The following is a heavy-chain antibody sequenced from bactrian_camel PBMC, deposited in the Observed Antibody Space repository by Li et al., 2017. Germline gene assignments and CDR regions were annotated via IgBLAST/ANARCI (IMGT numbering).Heavy chain of an antibody. J-gene: IGHJ4*01. CDR2: IYSDVSNT. D-gene: IGHD1*01. Sequence: HVQLVESGGAMVQPGWSLTLSCAASGFTFSSSTMTWVRQAPGKGLEWVSSIYSDVSNTYYADSVKGRFTISRDNAKNTAYLQLNSLKIEDMGIYYCAVSDDALKWYWGQGTQVTVS. V-gene: IGHV3S7*01. CDR3: AVSDDALKWY. CDR1: GFTFSSST.